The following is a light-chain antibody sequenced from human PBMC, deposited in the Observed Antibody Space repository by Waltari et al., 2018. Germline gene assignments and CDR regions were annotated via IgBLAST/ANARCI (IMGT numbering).Light chain of an antibody. CDR2: EVS. V-gene: IGLV2-23*02. CDR3: CSYGGTTNWM. CDR1: SSDIGSYDL. Sequence: QSGLTQPASVSGSPGQSITISCTGTSSDIGSYDLSSWYLLLPGKAPKLLISEVSQRPSGVSTRFSGSKSGNTASLTISGLQAEDEADYYCCSYGGTTNWMFGGGTRLTV. J-gene: IGLJ3*02.